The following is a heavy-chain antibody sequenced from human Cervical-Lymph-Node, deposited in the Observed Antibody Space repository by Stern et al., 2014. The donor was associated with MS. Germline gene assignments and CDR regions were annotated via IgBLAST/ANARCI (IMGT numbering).Heavy chain of an antibody. J-gene: IGHJ4*02. V-gene: IGHV4-59*01. Sequence: QLQLQESGPGLVKPSETLSLTCTVSGGSISTYYWSWIRQSPGKGLEWVGYIFYKGRTNYNPSLKSRVTMSVDTSINQFSLNVSSVAAADTAVYYCARGRGISRVSDSWGQGTLVTVSS. CDR2: IFYKGRT. D-gene: IGHD2/OR15-2a*01. CDR1: GGSISTYY. CDR3: ARGRGISRVSDS.